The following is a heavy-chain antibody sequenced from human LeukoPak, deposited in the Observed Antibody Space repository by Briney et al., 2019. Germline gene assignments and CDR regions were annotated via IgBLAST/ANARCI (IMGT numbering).Heavy chain of an antibody. CDR1: GGSISSYY. Sequence: PSETLSLTCTVSGGSISSYYWSWIRQPPGKGLEWIGYIYYSGSTNYNPSLKSRVTISVDTSKNQFSLKLSSVTAADTAVYYCARSGGYNRNYYYYGMDVWGQGTTVTVSS. V-gene: IGHV4-59*01. CDR2: IYYSGST. CDR3: ARSGGYNRNYYYYGMDV. J-gene: IGHJ6*02. D-gene: IGHD5-24*01.